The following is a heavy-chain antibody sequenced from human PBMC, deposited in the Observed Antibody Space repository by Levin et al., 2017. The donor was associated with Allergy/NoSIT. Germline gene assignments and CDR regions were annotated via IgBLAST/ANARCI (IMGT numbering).Heavy chain of an antibody. CDR2: LSYDGSNQ. Sequence: PGGSLRLSCAASGFTFSNSGMYWVRQAPGKGLEWVAVLSYDGSNQFYADSVKGRFTISRDNSKNILYLQMNNLRTEDTALYYCARDQNKPVYCRGGSCYHNYYNYGMDVWGQGTTVTVSS. CDR1: GFTFSNSG. J-gene: IGHJ6*02. D-gene: IGHD2-15*01. V-gene: IGHV3-30*03. CDR3: ARDQNKPVYCRGGSCYHNYYNYGMDV.